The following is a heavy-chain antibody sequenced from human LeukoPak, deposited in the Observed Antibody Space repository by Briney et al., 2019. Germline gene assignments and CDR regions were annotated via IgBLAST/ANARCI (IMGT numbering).Heavy chain of an antibody. V-gene: IGHV4-59*01. CDR1: GGSISTYL. Sequence: PSETLSLTCTVSGGSISTYLWSWIRQPPREELEWIGYIYNSGNTNYNPSLKSRVTISVDRSKNQFSLKLSSVTAADTAVYYCARTLSGSFYSDYWGQGTLVTVSS. J-gene: IGHJ4*02. CDR2: IYNSGNT. D-gene: IGHD3-10*01. CDR3: ARTLSGSFYSDY.